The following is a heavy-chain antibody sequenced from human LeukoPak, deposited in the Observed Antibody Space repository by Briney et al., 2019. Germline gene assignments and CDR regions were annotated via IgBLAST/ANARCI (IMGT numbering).Heavy chain of an antibody. D-gene: IGHD6-13*01. CDR2: IIPIFGTA. J-gene: IGHJ5*02. CDR1: GGTFSSYA. Sequence: GASVKVSCKASGGTFSSYAISWVRQAPGQGLEWMGGIIPIFGTANYAQKFQGRVTITADESTSTAYMELSSLRSEDTAAYYCARDRGIAAAGTGNWFDPWGQGTLVTVSS. CDR3: ARDRGIAAAGTGNWFDP. V-gene: IGHV1-69*01.